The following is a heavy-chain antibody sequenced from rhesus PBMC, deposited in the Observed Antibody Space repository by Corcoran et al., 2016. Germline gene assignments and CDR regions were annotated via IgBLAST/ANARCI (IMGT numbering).Heavy chain of an antibody. D-gene: IGHD6-25*01. V-gene: IGHV4S14*01. CDR1: GYSLRRGHY. J-gene: IGHJ4*01. Sequence: QVQLKESGPGLVKPSETLSLDCAVTGYSLRRGHYWGWIRQPPGEGREWIGSNYGSGGSKALNPTLKSRVTLSGDTSKNQFALKLSSVTAADTAVYYCAGTRAAAALDYWGQGVLVTVSS. CDR3: AGTRAAAALDY. CDR2: NYGSGGSK.